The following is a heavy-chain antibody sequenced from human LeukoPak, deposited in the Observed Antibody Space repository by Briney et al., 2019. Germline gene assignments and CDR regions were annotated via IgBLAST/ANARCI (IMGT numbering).Heavy chain of an antibody. CDR3: AKSDWFDP. CDR1: GXTFSSYA. J-gene: IGHJ5*02. CDR2: ISYDGSNK. Sequence: GRSLRLSCAASGXTFSSYAIHWVRQAPGKGLEWVAVISYDGSNKYYADSVKGRFTISRDNSKNTLYLQMNSLRAEDTAVYYCAKSDWFDPWGQGTLVTVSS. V-gene: IGHV3-30-3*01.